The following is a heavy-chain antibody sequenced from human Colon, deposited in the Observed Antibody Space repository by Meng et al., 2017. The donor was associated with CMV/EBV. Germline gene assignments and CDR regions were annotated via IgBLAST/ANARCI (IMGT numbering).Heavy chain of an antibody. CDR3: ARYNNGWWSLDS. D-gene: IGHD6-19*01. CDR2: ISFDGITK. J-gene: IGHJ4*02. CDR1: GFTFNIYT. V-gene: IGHV3-30-3*01. Sequence: GESLKISCSASGFTFNIYTFHWVRQAPAKGLEWVALISFDGITKYYADSVKGRFTISSDTAKKMVYLQMTSLRVEDTALDYCARYNNGWWSLDSWGPGTLVTVSS.